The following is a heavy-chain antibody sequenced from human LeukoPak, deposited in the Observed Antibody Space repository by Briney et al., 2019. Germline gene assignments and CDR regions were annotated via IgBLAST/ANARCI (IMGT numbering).Heavy chain of an antibody. CDR3: ARDLYYYDSRGFYFDY. CDR2: ISYDGSNK. CDR1: GFTFSSYA. J-gene: IGHJ4*02. Sequence: GGSLRLSCAASGFTFSSYAMHWVRQAPAKGLEWVAVISYDGSNKYYADSVKGRFTISRDNSKNTLYLQMNSLRAEDTAVYYCARDLYYYDSRGFYFDYWGQGTLVTVSS. D-gene: IGHD3-22*01. V-gene: IGHV3-30-3*01.